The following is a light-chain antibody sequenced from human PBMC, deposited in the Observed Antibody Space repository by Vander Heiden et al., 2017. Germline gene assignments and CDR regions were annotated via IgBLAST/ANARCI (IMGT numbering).Light chain of an antibody. CDR1: QSVSSSY. J-gene: IGKJ2*01. Sequence: EIVCTQSPGTLSLSPGERATLSCRASQSVSSSYLAWYQQKPGQAPRLLIYGASSRATGIPDRFSGSGSGTDFTLTISRLEPEDFAVYYCQQYGSPPGVFGQGTKLEIK. CDR2: GAS. V-gene: IGKV3-20*01. CDR3: QQYGSPPGV.